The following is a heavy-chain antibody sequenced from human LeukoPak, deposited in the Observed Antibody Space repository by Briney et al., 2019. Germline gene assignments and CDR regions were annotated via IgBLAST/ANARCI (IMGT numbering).Heavy chain of an antibody. CDR3: ATSSWYRLAY. J-gene: IGHJ4*02. V-gene: IGHV3-72*01. CDR1: GFTFSDSF. D-gene: IGHD6-13*01. Sequence: GGSLRLSCAASGFTFSDSFMSWVRQAPGKGLEWVGRSRNKADSYTAEYAASVKGRFTISRDESKNSLYLQISSLETEDAAVYYCATSSWYRLAYWGQGSLVAVSS. CDR2: SRNKADSYTA.